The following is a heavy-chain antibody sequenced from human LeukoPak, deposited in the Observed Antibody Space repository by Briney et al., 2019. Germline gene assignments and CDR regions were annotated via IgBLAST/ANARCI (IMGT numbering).Heavy chain of an antibody. V-gene: IGHV1-69*05. CDR2: IIPIFGTA. CDR3: ARDLSSRLRYFDERLDY. J-gene: IGHJ4*02. CDR1: GGTFSSYA. Sequence: SSVKVSCKASGGTFSSYAISWVRQATGQGLEWMGRIIPIFGTANYAQKFQGRVTITTDESTSTAYMELSSLRSEDTAVYYCARDLSSRLRYFDERLDYWGQGTLVTVSS. D-gene: IGHD3-9*01.